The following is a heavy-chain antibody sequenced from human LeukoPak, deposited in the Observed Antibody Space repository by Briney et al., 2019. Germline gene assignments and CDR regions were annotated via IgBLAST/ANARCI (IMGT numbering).Heavy chain of an antibody. CDR1: GGSISSGGYY. CDR3: AGAYYYDSSGYPHDASDI. D-gene: IGHD3-22*01. V-gene: IGHV4-31*03. CDR2: IYYSGST. J-gene: IGHJ3*02. Sequence: SETLSLTCTVSGGSISSGGYYWSWLRQHPGKGLEWIGYIYYSGSTYYNPSLKSRVTLSVDTSKNQFSLKLSSVTAADTAVYYCAGAYYYDSSGYPHDASDIWGQGTMVTVSS.